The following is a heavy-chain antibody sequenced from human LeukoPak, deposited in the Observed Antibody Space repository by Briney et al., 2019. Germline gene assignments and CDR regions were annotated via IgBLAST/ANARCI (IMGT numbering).Heavy chain of an antibody. V-gene: IGHV3-20*04. CDR2: IHWNGGRT. D-gene: IGHD3-3*01. CDR3: AKGRYDFDP. Sequence: GGSLRLSCAASGFTFDNYGINWVRQAPGKGLEWVSRIHWNGGRTGYADSVKGRFTISRDNAKNSLYLQMNSLRAEDTAVYYCAKGRYDFDPWGQGTLVTVSS. J-gene: IGHJ5*02. CDR1: GFTFDNYG.